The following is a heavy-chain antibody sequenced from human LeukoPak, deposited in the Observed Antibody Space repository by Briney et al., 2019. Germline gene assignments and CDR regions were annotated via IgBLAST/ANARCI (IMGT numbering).Heavy chain of an antibody. V-gene: IGHV1-46*01. CDR3: ARELYYYGSGSYYKGVDY. J-gene: IGHJ4*02. D-gene: IGHD3-10*01. CDR1: GYTLTSSY. Sequence: GASVKVSCKASGYTLTSSYMHWVRQAPGQGLEWMGIINSSGGSTSYAQKFQGRVTMTRDTSISTAYMELSRLRSDDTAVYYCARELYYYGSGSYYKGVDYWGQGTLVTVSS. CDR2: INSSGGST.